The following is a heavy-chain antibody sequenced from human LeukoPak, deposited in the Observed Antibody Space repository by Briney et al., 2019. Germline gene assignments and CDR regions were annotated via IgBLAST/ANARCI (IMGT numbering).Heavy chain of an antibody. D-gene: IGHD3-22*01. CDR3: ARASSQVRYYYDSSGPKGGAFDI. CDR1: GYTCTSYG. CDR2: ISAYNGNT. J-gene: IGHJ3*02. Sequence: ASVKVSCKASGYTCTSYGISWVRQAPGQGLEWMGWISAYNGNTNYAQKLQGRVTMTTDTSTSTAYMELRSLRSDDTAVYYCARASSQVRYYYDSSGPKGGAFDIWGQGTMVTVSS. V-gene: IGHV1-18*01.